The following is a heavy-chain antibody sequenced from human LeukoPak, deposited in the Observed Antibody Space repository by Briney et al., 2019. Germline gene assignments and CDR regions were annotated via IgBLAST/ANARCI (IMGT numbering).Heavy chain of an antibody. D-gene: IGHD2-2*01. CDR1: GGSFSGYY. CDR2: INHSGST. Sequence: SETLSLTCAVYGGSFSGYYWSWIRQPPGKELEWIGEINHSGSTNYNPSLKSRVTISVDTSKNQFSLKLSSVTAADTAVYYCARGRLFSRAAMSRRFGPWGQGTLVTVSS. J-gene: IGHJ5*02. V-gene: IGHV4-34*01. CDR3: ARGRLFSRAAMSRRFGP.